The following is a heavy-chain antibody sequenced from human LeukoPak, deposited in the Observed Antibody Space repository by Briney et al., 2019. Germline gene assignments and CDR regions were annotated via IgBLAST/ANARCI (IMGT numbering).Heavy chain of an antibody. CDR1: GGSISSSSYY. D-gene: IGHD3-10*01. CDR3: ARDSGSYYLNWFDP. J-gene: IGHJ5*02. Sequence: ETLSLTCTVSGGSISSSSYYWGWIRQPPGKGLEWIGSIYYSGSTYYNPSLKSRVTISVDTSKNQFSLKLSSVTAADTAVYYCARDSGSYYLNWFDPWGQGTLVTVSS. V-gene: IGHV4-39*07. CDR2: IYYSGST.